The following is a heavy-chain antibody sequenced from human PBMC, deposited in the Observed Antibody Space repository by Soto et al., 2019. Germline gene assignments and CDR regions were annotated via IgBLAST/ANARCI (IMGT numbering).Heavy chain of an antibody. CDR3: AQNGGSGTFYAFDY. Sequence: GGSLRRSCAASGFTFSSYAMSWVGQAPGKELAWVSAISSSGKTTYYADSVRGRFTISRDNSKNTLYLHMHSLRAEDTAVYFCAQNGGSGTFYAFDYWGPGTLVTVS. J-gene: IGHJ4*02. CDR2: ISSSGKTT. CDR1: GFTFSSYA. V-gene: IGHV3-23*01. D-gene: IGHD3-10*01.